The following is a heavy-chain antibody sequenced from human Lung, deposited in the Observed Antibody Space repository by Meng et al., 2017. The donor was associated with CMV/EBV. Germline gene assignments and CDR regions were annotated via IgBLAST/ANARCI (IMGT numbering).Heavy chain of an antibody. CDR3: ARAWVLVTPVGGPPGVAPVVDHYGMDV. CDR1: GYTFTLFD. D-gene: IGHD6-13*01. V-gene: IGHV1-8*02. J-gene: IGHJ6*02. Sequence: ASAXDSXKASGYTFTLFDIHWVRRNTGDGPEWMGWVNPNSGNTGYAQRFQGRVTMTRDTATRTAYMELSSLRADDTAVYYCARAWVLVTPVGGPPGVAPVVDHYGMDVXGQGXTVTVSS. CDR2: VNPNSGNT.